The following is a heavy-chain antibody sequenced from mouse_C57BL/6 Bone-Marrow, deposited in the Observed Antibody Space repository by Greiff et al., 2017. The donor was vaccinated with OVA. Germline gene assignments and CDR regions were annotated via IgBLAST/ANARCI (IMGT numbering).Heavy chain of an antibody. D-gene: IGHD2-4*01. CDR2: ILPGSGST. J-gene: IGHJ3*01. CDR3: AREGDYDRAY. CDR1: GYTFTGSW. V-gene: IGHV1-9*01. Sequence: LKESGASVKLSCKATGYTFTGSWIEWVKQRPGHGLEWLGEILPGSGSTNYNEKFKGKATFTADTSSNTAYMQLSSLTTEDSAIYYCAREGDYDRAYWGQGTLVTVSA.